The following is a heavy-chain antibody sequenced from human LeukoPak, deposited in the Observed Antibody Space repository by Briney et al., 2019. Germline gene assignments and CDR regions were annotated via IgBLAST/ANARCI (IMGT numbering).Heavy chain of an antibody. J-gene: IGHJ5*02. CDR2: IKPNRGGT. D-gene: IGHD3-22*01. V-gene: IGHV1-2*02. CDR3: ARGGVSRWLLDCFDH. Sequence: ASEKLSCKASGYTLTGCYMHWVRHPPGQGIGRMGWIKPNRGGTNYAQKFQGRVTMPRDTYISTAYMELSRLISDDTALYYCARGGVSRWLLDCFDHWGQGTLVTVSS. CDR1: GYTLTGCY.